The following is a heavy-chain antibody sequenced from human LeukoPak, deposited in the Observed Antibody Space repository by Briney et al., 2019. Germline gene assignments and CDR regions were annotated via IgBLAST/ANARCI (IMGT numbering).Heavy chain of an antibody. CDR1: GGSISSYY. CDR2: IYCSGST. J-gene: IGHJ3*02. V-gene: IGHV4-59*08. D-gene: IGHD3-10*02. Sequence: PSETQSLTCTVSGGSISSYYWSWIRQPPGKGLEWIGYIYCSGSTNYNPSLKSRVTISVDTSKNQFSLKLSSVTAADTAVYYCARRLYVLGFAFDIWGQGTMVTVSS. CDR3: ARRLYVLGFAFDI.